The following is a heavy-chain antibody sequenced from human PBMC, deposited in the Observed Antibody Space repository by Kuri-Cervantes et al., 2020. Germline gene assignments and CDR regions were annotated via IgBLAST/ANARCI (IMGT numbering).Heavy chain of an antibody. CDR3: ARTPGVPAAMPSSCCMDV. CDR2: IYHSGST. D-gene: IGHD2-2*01. Sequence: SQTLSLTCAVSGYSISSGYYWGWIRQPPGKGLEWIGSIYHSGSTNYNPSLKSRVTILVDTSKNQFSLKLSSVTPEDTAVYYCARTPGVPAAMPSSCCMDVWGKGTTVTVSS. J-gene: IGHJ6*03. V-gene: IGHV4-38-2*01. CDR1: GYSISSGYY.